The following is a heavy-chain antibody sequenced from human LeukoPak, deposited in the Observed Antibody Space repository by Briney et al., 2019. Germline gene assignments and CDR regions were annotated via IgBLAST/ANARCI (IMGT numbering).Heavy chain of an antibody. CDR2: INSAEGGT. V-gene: IGHV1-18*01. Sequence: ASVKLSCTASRDIFTHYAASSGRQAPGQRLWCMGWINSAEGGTLYAENLQGRVTLPTDTSTSTLCMELRTLRSDDTAVYYCARSSSGWFVDFWGQGTLVTVSS. J-gene: IGHJ4*02. D-gene: IGHD6-19*01. CDR1: RDIFTHYA. CDR3: ARSSSGWFVDF.